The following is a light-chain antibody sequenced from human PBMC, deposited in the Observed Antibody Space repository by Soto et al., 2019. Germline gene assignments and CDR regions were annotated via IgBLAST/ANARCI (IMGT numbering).Light chain of an antibody. CDR1: QSVSSN. CDR2: GAS. CDR3: QQYNNWPRT. J-gene: IGKJ1*01. V-gene: IGKV3-15*01. Sequence: EIVMTEPPATLSVSPGERATLSCRASQSVSSNLAWYQQKPGQAPSLLIYGASTRATGIPARFSGSGSGTDFTLTIISLQSEDFAVYYCQQYNNWPRTFGQGTKVDIK.